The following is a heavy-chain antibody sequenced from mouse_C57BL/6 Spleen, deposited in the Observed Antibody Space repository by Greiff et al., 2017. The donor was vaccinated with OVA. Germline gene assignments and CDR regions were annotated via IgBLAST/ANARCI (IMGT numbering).Heavy chain of an antibody. CDR3: ARRVYYGSSYAMDY. CDR2: ISSGGSYT. J-gene: IGHJ4*01. Sequence: EVQRVESGGDLVKPGGSLKLSCAASGFTFSSYGMSWVRQTPDKRLEWVATISSGGSYTYYPDSVKGRFTISRDNAKNTLYLQMSSLKSEDTAMYYCARRVYYGSSYAMDYWGQGTSVTVSS. V-gene: IGHV5-6*01. CDR1: GFTFSSYG. D-gene: IGHD1-1*01.